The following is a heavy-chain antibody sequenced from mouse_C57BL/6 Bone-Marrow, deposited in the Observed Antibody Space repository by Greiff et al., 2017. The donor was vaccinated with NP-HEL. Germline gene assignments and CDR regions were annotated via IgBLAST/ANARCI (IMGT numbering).Heavy chain of an antibody. CDR3: ARYYCGSGSFDY. CDR1: GYTFASYL. CDR2: IDPNSGGT. J-gene: IGHJ2*01. V-gene: IGHV1-72*01. D-gene: IGHD1-1*01. Sequence: LVESGAELVKPGASVKLSCKASGYTFASYLMHWVKQRPGRGLEWIGRIDPNSGGTKYNEKFKSKATLTVDKASSTAYMQLNSLTSEDSAVYYYARYYCGSGSFDYWGQGTTLTVSS.